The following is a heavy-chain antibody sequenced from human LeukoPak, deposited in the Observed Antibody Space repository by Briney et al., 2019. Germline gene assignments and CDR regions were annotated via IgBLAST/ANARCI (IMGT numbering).Heavy chain of an antibody. CDR3: VTYYFDSSGPKKNY. CDR2: IYYSGST. V-gene: IGHV4-39*07. J-gene: IGHJ4*02. Sequence: SETLSLTCTVSGGSISSSSYYWGWIRQPPGKGLEWIGSIYYSGSTYYNPSLKSRVTISVDTSKNQFSLKLSSVTAADTAVYYCVTYYFDSSGPKKNYWGQGTLVTVSS. CDR1: GGSISSSSYY. D-gene: IGHD3-22*01.